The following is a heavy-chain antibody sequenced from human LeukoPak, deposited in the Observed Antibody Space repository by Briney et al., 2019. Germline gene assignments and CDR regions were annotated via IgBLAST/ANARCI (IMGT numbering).Heavy chain of an antibody. CDR3: ARHSSMGAVAGTEFDY. Sequence: GESLKISCKGSGYSFTSYWIGWVRQVPGKGLEWMGIIYPGDSDTRYSPSFQGQVTISADKSISTAYLQWSSLKASDTAMCYCARHSSMGAVAGTEFDYWGQGTLVTVSS. CDR2: IYPGDSDT. D-gene: IGHD6-19*01. V-gene: IGHV5-51*01. J-gene: IGHJ4*02. CDR1: GYSFTSYW.